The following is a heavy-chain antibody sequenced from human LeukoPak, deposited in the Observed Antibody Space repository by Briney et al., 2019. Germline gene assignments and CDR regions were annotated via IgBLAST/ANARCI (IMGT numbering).Heavy chain of an antibody. J-gene: IGHJ4*02. V-gene: IGHV4-39*01. CDR3: ASLRYCGSTSCYAYFDY. CDR1: GGSISSSSYY. CDR2: IYYSGST. D-gene: IGHD2-2*01. Sequence: PSETLSLTCTVSGGSISSSSYYWGWIRQPPGKGLEWIGSIYYSGSTYYNPSLKSRVTISVDTSKNQFSLKLSSVTAADSAVYYCASLRYCGSTSCYAYFDYWGQGTLVTVSS.